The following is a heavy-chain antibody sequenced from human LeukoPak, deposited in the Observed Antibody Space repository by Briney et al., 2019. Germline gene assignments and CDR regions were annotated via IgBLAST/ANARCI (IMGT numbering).Heavy chain of an antibody. J-gene: IGHJ4*02. Sequence: GRSLRLSCAASGFTFSSYGMHWVRQAPGKGLEWAAVIWYDGSNKYYADSVKGRFTISRDNSKNTLYLQMNSLRAEDTAVYYCAKEGGGSSGDVIEYYFDYWGQGTLVTVSS. CDR1: GFTFSSYG. V-gene: IGHV3-33*06. CDR3: AKEGGGSSGDVIEYYFDY. CDR2: IWYDGSNK. D-gene: IGHD6-19*01.